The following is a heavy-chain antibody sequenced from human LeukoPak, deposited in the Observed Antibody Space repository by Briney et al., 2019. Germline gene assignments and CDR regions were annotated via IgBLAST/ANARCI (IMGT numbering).Heavy chain of an antibody. CDR1: GYSISSGYY. Sequence: PSETLSLTCTVSGYSISSGYYWGWIRQPPGKGLEWIGSIYHSGSTYYNPSLKSRVTISVDTSKNQFSLKLSSVTAADTAVYYCARDAGSTSFDYWGQGTLVTVSS. CDR2: IYHSGST. CDR3: ARDAGSTSFDY. J-gene: IGHJ4*02. V-gene: IGHV4-38-2*02.